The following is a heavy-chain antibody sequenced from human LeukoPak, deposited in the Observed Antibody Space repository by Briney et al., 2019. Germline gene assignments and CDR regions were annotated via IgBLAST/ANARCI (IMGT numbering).Heavy chain of an antibody. CDR3: ARQLRVGTAAGFDY. Sequence: PGGSLRLSCAASGFTVSSNYMNWVRQAPGKGLEWVSVIYAGGNTYYADSVQGRFTISRDNSKNTLFLQMNSLRAEDTAVYYCARQLRVGTAAGFDYWGRGTLVTVSS. CDR1: GFTVSSNY. D-gene: IGHD6-13*01. J-gene: IGHJ4*02. V-gene: IGHV3-53*01. CDR2: IYAGGNT.